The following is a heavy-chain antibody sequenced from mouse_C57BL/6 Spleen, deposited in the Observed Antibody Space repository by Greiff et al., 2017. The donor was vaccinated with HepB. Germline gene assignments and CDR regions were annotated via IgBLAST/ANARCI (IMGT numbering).Heavy chain of an antibody. CDR3: ARHGSREGAMDY. CDR1: GYTFTHYY. V-gene: IGHV1-76*01. CDR2: IYPGSGNT. J-gene: IGHJ4*01. Sequence: QVQLQQSGAELVRPGASVKLSCKASGYTFTHYYINWVKQRPGQGLEWIARIYPGSGNTYYNEKFKGKATLTAEKSSSTAYMQLSSLTSEDSAVYFCARHGSREGAMDYWGQGTSVTVSS. D-gene: IGHD1-1*01.